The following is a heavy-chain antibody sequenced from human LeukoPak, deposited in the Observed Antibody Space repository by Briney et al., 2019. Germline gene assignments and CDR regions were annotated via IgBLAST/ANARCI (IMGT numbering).Heavy chain of an antibody. J-gene: IGHJ1*01. CDR1: GYTFTSYH. Sequence: GASVKVSCTASGYTFTSYHLHWVRQAPGQGLEWMGIINPSGGSTSYAQKFQGRVTMTRDMSTSTVYMELSSLRSEDTAVYYCARTAYDSSGYDKYFQHWGQGTLVTVSS. CDR2: INPSGGST. CDR3: ARTAYDSSGYDKYFQH. D-gene: IGHD3-22*01. V-gene: IGHV1-46*01.